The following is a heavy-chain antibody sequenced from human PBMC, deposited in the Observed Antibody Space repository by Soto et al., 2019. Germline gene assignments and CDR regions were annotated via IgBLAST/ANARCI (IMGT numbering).Heavy chain of an antibody. J-gene: IGHJ4*02. Sequence: SETLSLTCTVSGGSVSNGMYYWSWIRQPPGKGLEWIGNVYLTGTTIYNPSLKSRVTMSVDTYKDQFFLKLTSVTAADTAVYYCARYCNNYHCRHLYYFDSWGLGPLVTISS. CDR1: GGSVSNGMYY. CDR2: VYLTGTT. D-gene: IGHD2-8*01. CDR3: ARYCNNYHCRHLYYFDS. V-gene: IGHV4-61*01.